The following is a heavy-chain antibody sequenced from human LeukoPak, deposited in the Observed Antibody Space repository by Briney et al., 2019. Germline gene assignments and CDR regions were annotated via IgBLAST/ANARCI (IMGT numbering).Heavy chain of an antibody. V-gene: IGHV3-21*01. CDR1: GFTFSNSW. J-gene: IGHJ3*02. CDR2: ISSSSSYI. Sequence: GGSLRLSCAASGFTFSNSWMSWVRQAPGKGLEWVSSISSSSSYIYYADSVKGRFTISRDNAKNSLYLQMNSLRAEDTAVYYCAARGRYYAFDIWGQGTMVTVSS. CDR3: AARGRYYAFDI. D-gene: IGHD2-21*01.